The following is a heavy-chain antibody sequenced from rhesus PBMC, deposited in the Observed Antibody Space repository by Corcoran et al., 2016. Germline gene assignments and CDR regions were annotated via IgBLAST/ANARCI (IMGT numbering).Heavy chain of an antibody. Sequence: EVQLVESGGGLAQPGGSLRLSCAASGFNFGGYFMDWVRQTPGRGRGWVHRFSNTGADTNHADSVKGRFTISRDNGKNTLYLQMASLRIEDTAVYYCVREMNTVTGIDFWGQGVLVTVSS. V-gene: IGHV3S18*01. CDR2: FSNTGADT. CDR1: GFNFGGYF. J-gene: IGHJ4*01. CDR3: VREMNTVTGIDF. D-gene: IGHD4-23*01.